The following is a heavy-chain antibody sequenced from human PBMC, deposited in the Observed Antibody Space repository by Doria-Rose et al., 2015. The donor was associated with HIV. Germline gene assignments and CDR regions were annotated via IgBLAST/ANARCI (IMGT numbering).Heavy chain of an antibody. D-gene: IGHD3-22*01. CDR2: INPNSGGT. V-gene: IGHV1-2*02. Sequence: GASVKVSCKASGYTFTGYYIHWVRQAPGQGLEWMGWINPNSGGTNYAQKFQGRVTMTRDTSISTAYMELSRLRSDDSAVYYCARPIYDTSGFYLGYWGHGTLVSVSS. CDR3: ARPIYDTSGFYLGY. J-gene: IGHJ4*01. CDR1: GYTFTGYY.